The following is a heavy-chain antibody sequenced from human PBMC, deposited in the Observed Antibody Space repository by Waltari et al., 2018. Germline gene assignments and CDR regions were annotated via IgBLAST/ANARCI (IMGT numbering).Heavy chain of an antibody. CDR2: IRAYNGNT. D-gene: IGHD1-26*01. Sequence: QVQLVQSGAEVKKPGASVKVSCKASGYTFTSYGISWVRQAPGQGLEWMGWIRAYNGNTNYAKKPQGRVTMTTDKATSTAYMELRSLRSDDTAVYYCARDGGRRGFFWELLSGDYWGQGTLVTVSS. CDR1: GYTFTSYG. V-gene: IGHV1-18*01. J-gene: IGHJ4*02. CDR3: ARDGGRRGFFWELLSGDY.